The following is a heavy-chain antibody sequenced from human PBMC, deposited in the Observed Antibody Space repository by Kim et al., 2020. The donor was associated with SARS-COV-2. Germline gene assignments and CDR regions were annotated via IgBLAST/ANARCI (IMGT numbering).Heavy chain of an antibody. V-gene: IGHV3-74*01. D-gene: IGHD2-15*01. CDR3: AREIVVVVAATPYYYGMDV. Sequence: GRFTISRDNAKNTLYLQMNSLRAEDMAVYYCAREIVVVVAATPYYYGMDVWGQGTTVTVSS. J-gene: IGHJ6*02.